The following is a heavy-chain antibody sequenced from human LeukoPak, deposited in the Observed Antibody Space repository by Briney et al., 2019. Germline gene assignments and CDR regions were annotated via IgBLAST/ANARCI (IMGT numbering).Heavy chain of an antibody. CDR3: ARNLGTYGSGSTPFDL. Sequence: GESLKVSCKGSGYRFTDYWIGWVRQMPGKGLEWMGIIYPGDSDSRYNPPFQGQVTISADKSITTAYLQWSSLKASDTAIYYCARNLGTYGSGSTPFDLWGQGTLVTVSS. CDR1: GYRFTDYW. V-gene: IGHV5-51*01. CDR2: IYPGDSDS. J-gene: IGHJ4*02. D-gene: IGHD3-10*01.